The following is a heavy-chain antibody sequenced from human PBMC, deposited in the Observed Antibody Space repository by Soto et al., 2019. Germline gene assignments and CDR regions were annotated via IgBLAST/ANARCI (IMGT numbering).Heavy chain of an antibody. J-gene: IGHJ4*02. Sequence: QVQLMESGGGVVQPGRSLRLYCKASGFTFSDYGMHWVRQAPGKGLEWVSFIGGSTEHYVGSVKGRFTSSRDNSKNTLYLQMNRLRVEDTAVYYCARDTSGGAPYYWGQGTRVTVSS. CDR1: GFTFSDYG. CDR3: ARDTSGGAPYY. D-gene: IGHD3-10*01. V-gene: IGHV3-33*01. CDR2: IGGSTE.